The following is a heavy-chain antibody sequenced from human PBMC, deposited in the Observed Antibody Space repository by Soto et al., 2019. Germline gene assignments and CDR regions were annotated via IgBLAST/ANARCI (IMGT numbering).Heavy chain of an antibody. CDR2: IIPMFGTA. CDR3: ARVGPAHYYDRSGYYSPLAY. D-gene: IGHD3-22*01. Sequence: QVQLVQSGAEVKKPGSSVKVSCKASGDTFSSYAINWVRQAPGQGLEWMGGIIPMFGTANYAQKFKGRVTITAGESTSTVYMELSSLRSEDTAVYYCARVGPAHYYDRSGYYSPLAYWGQGTLVTVSS. V-gene: IGHV1-69*01. CDR1: GDTFSSYA. J-gene: IGHJ4*02.